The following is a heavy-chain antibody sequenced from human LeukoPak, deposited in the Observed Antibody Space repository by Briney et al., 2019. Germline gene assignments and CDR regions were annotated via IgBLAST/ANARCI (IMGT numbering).Heavy chain of an antibody. CDR1: GFTFDDYG. Sequence: GGSLRLSCAASGFTFDDYGMSWVRQAPGKGLEWVSGINWNGGSTGYADSVKGRFTISRDNSKNTLYLQMSSLRADDTAIYYCAKEPNYYYFYMDVWGKGTTVTISS. J-gene: IGHJ6*03. CDR3: AKEPNYYYFYMDV. CDR2: INWNGGST. V-gene: IGHV3-20*04.